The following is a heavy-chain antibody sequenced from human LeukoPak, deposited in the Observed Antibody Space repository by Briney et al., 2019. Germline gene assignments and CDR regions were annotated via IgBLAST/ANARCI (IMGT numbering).Heavy chain of an antibody. CDR1: GFTFSSYS. CDR2: ISSSSSYI. J-gene: IGHJ6*02. V-gene: IGHV3-21*01. Sequence: GGSLRLSCAASGFTFSSYSMNWVRQAPGKGLEWVSSISSSSSYIYYADSVKGRFTISRDKAKNSLYLQMNSLRAEDTAVYYCARECCSGGINPVSPYYYYGMDVWGQGTTVTVSS. D-gene: IGHD2-15*01. CDR3: ARECCSGGINPVSPYYYYGMDV.